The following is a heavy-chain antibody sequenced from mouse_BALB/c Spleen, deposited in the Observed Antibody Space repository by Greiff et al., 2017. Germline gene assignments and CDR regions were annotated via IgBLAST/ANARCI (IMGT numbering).Heavy chain of an antibody. V-gene: IGHV1-9*01. D-gene: IGHD1-1*02. CDR2: ILPGSGST. CDR3: ARKNGPSWFAY. Sequence: QVQLKQSGAELMKPGASVKISCKATGYTFSSYWIEWVKQRPGHGLEWIGEILPGSGSTNYNEKFKGKATFTADTSSNTAYMQLSSLTSEDSAVYYCARKNGPSWFAYWGQGTLVTVSA. CDR1: GYTFSSYW. J-gene: IGHJ3*01.